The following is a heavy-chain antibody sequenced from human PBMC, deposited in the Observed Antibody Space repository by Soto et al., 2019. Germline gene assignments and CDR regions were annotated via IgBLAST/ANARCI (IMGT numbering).Heavy chain of an antibody. CDR1: GGAFSSYA. Sequence: QVQLVQSGAEVKKPGSSVKVSCKASGGAFSSYAISWVRQAPGQGLEWMGGIIPIFGTANYAQKFQGRVTITADESTSTAYMELSSLRSEDTAVYYCARATRTITMILLGAFDIWGQGTMVTVSS. J-gene: IGHJ3*02. D-gene: IGHD3-22*01. V-gene: IGHV1-69*01. CDR3: ARATRTITMILLGAFDI. CDR2: IIPIFGTA.